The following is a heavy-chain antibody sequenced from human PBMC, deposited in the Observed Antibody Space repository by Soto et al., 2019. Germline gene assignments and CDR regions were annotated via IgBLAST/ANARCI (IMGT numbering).Heavy chain of an antibody. V-gene: IGHV4-59*08. J-gene: IGHJ4*01. Sequence: PSETLSLTCTVSGGSISSYYWSWIRQPPGKGLEWIGYIYYSGSTNYNPSLKSRVTISVDTSKNQFSLKLSSVTAADTAVYYCARHDGFRSGWIFDYWGHGTLVT. CDR3: ARHDGFRSGWIFDY. CDR2: IYYSGST. D-gene: IGHD6-19*01. CDR1: GGSISSYY.